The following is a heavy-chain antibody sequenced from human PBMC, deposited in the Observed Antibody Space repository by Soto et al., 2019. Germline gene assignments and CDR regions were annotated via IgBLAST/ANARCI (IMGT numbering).Heavy chain of an antibody. CDR1: VGIFSSYA. D-gene: IGHD3-22*01. CDR3: ARGGSGYVWFNEF. J-gene: IGHJ4*02. Sequence: ASVKVSCKDNVGIFSSYAVSWVRQAPGQGLEWMGGIIPVYDTVYYAQKFQGRVTNTADESTNTAYMELSSQRSEDTDMYYCARGGSGYVWFNEFWGQGTLVTVSS. CDR2: IIPVYDTV. V-gene: IGHV1-69*13.